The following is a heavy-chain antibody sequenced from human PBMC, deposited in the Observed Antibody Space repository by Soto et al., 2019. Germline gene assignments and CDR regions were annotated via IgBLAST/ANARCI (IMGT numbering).Heavy chain of an antibody. D-gene: IGHD3-3*01. CDR3: AKGPTIFGVVTAYEYYDGTHD. Sequence: SRVRQAQGKGLEWVSAISGSGTSTYYADSVKGRFTISGDNSRNTVYLQMNSLRAEDTAVYYCAKGPTIFGVVTAYEYYDGTHDSGQ. J-gene: IGHJ6*02. V-gene: IGHV3-23*01. CDR2: ISGSGTST.